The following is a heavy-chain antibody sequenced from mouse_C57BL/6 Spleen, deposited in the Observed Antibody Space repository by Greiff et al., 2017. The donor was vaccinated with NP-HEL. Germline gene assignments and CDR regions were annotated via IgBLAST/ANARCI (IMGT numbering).Heavy chain of an antibody. Sequence: EVQLQQSGPELVKPGASVKISCKASGYSFTGYYMNWVKQSPEKSLEWIGEINPSTGGTTYNQKFKAKATLTVDKSSSTAYMQLKSLTSEDSAVYYCARSGYYGSDPFAYWGQGTLVTVSA. CDR3: ARSGYYGSDPFAY. V-gene: IGHV1-42*01. CDR2: INPSTGGT. J-gene: IGHJ3*01. D-gene: IGHD1-1*01. CDR1: GYSFTGYY.